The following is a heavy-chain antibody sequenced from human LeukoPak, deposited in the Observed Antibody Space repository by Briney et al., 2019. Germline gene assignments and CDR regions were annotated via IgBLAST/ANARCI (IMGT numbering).Heavy chain of an antibody. CDR2: IYYSGNT. Sequence: PSETLSLTCAVYGGSFSGYYWGWIRQPPGKGLEWIGSIYYSGNTYYNASLKSQVSISIDTSKNQFSLKLSSVTAADTAVYYCARLRLGYYDSSGQYYFDYWGQGTLVTVSS. J-gene: IGHJ4*02. D-gene: IGHD3-22*01. CDR3: ARLRLGYYDSSGQYYFDY. CDR1: GGSFSGYY. V-gene: IGHV4-34*01.